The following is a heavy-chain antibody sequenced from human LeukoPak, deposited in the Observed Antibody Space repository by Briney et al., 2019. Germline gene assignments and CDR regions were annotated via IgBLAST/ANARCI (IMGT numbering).Heavy chain of an antibody. CDR3: TRVDGSPDY. Sequence: AASVKVSCKASGYTFTRYDINWVRQATGQGLEWMGWINLKSGNTGHAQKFQGSVTITRDTSISTVYLELSSLRSEDTALYFCTRVDGSPDYWGQGTLVTVSS. V-gene: IGHV1-8*03. J-gene: IGHJ4*02. D-gene: IGHD2-15*01. CDR2: INLKSGNT. CDR1: GYTFTRYD.